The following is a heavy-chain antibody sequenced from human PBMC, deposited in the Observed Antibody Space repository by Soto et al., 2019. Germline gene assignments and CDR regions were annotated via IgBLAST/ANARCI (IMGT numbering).Heavy chain of an antibody. Sequence: QVQLRQWGAGLLKPSETLSLTCAVFGGSFSDYYWTWIRQPPGKGLEWIGEINHSGTTSYNPSLKGRLTISVDTSNNHFSLKLSSVTAADTAVYYCARKPIYHFFAGYYSVDYWGQGTLVTVSS. D-gene: IGHD3-9*01. CDR1: GGSFSDYY. V-gene: IGHV4-34*01. CDR2: INHSGTT. J-gene: IGHJ4*02. CDR3: ARKPIYHFFAGYYSVDY.